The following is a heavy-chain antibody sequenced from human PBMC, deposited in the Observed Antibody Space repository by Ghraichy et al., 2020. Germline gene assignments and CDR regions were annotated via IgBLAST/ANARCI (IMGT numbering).Heavy chain of an antibody. CDR1: GFSLTTGGVG. Sequence: SCPTLVKPTQTLTLTCTFSGFSLTTGGVGVGWIRQPPGKALEWLALIYWDDDKRYSPSLKSRLSITKATSKNQVVLTMTNMDPVDTATYYCAHSLGEEWELQDAFDIWGQGTMVTVSS. D-gene: IGHD1-26*01. V-gene: IGHV2-5*02. CDR2: IYWDDDK. J-gene: IGHJ3*02. CDR3: AHSLGEEWELQDAFDI.